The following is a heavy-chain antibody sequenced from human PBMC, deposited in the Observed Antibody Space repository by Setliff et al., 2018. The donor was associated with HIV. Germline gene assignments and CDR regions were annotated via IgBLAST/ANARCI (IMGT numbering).Heavy chain of an antibody. CDR1: GFTLNELS. J-gene: IGHJ5*02. V-gene: IGHV1-24*01. D-gene: IGHD6-19*01. CDR2: FDPEAGEI. CDR3: ATHPPYRSAWYMRS. Sequence: ASVKVSCKISGFTLNELSIQWVRQAPAKGLEWMGGFDPEAGEIIYAQKFQGRVTMTKDTPTDTAYMDLSSLRSEDTAVYYCATHPPYRSAWYMRSWGQGTLVTVSS.